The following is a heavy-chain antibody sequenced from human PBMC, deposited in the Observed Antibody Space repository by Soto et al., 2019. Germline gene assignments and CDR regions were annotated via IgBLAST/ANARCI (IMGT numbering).Heavy chain of an antibody. Sequence: EVQLVESGGGLIQPGGSLRLSCAASGFTVSSNYMSWVRQAPGKGREWVSVIYSGGSTYYADSVKGRFTISRDNSKNTLYLQMNSLRAEDTAVYYCARDYVYSSSSWFDPWGQGTLVTVSS. V-gene: IGHV3-53*01. D-gene: IGHD6-6*01. CDR3: ARDYVYSSSSWFDP. CDR1: GFTVSSNY. CDR2: IYSGGST. J-gene: IGHJ5*02.